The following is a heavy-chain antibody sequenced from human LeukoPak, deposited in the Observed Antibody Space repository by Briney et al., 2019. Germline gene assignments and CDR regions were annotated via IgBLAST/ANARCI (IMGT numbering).Heavy chain of an antibody. J-gene: IGHJ4*02. D-gene: IGHD1-26*01. CDR3: ARGRSLGIYDY. CDR2: INHSGST. Sequence: PSETLSLTCAVYGGSFSGYYLSWIRQPPGKGLEWIGEINHSGSTNYNPSLKSRVTISVDTSKNQFSLKLSSVTAADTAVYYCARGRSLGIYDYWGQGTLVTVSS. V-gene: IGHV4-34*01. CDR1: GGSFSGYY.